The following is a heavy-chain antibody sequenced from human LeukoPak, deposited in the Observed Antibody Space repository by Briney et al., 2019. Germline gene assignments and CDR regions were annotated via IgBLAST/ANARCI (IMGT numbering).Heavy chain of an antibody. V-gene: IGHV1-2*02. CDR1: GYTFTGYY. D-gene: IGHD3-10*01. CDR2: INPNSGGT. CDR3: ARGAYYYGSGSYYYYYYYMDV. Sequence: ASVKVSCKASGYTFTGYYMHWVRQAPGQGLEWMGWINPNSGGTNYAQKLQGRVTMTRNTSISTAYMELSSLRSEDTAVYYCARGAYYYGSGSYYYYYYYMDVWGKGTTVTISS. J-gene: IGHJ6*03.